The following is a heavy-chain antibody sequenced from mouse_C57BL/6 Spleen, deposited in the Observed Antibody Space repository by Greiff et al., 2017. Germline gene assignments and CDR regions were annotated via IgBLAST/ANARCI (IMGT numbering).Heavy chain of an antibody. CDR3: TRRFSLRGFDY. D-gene: IGHD1-1*01. J-gene: IGHJ2*01. V-gene: IGHV1-15*01. CDR1: GYTFTDYE. Sequence: VKLQQSGAELVRPGASVTLSCKASGYTFTDYEMHWVKQTPVHGLEWIGAIDPETGGTAYNQKFKGKAILTADKSSSTAYMELRSLTSEDSAVYYCTRRFSLRGFDYWGQGTTRTVSS. CDR2: IDPETGGT.